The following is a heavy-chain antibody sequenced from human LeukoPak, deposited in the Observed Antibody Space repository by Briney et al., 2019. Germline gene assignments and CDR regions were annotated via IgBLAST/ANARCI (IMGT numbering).Heavy chain of an antibody. V-gene: IGHV5-51*01. CDR1: GYNFITYW. CDR3: ARLPDYVSGKDY. D-gene: IGHD3-10*01. J-gene: IGHJ4*02. CDR2: INPGDSDT. Sequence: GESLKISCEASGYNFITYWIGWVRQMPGKGLEWVAIINPGDSDTRYSLSFQGRATISVDTSINTAYLQWSSLRASDTAIYYCARLPDYVSGKDYWGQGTLVTVSS.